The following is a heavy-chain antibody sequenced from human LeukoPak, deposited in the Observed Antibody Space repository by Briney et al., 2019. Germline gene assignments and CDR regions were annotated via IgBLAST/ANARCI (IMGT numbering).Heavy chain of an antibody. Sequence: GGSLRLSCVASGFTFSSYSMNWVRQAPGKGLEWVSSISSSSSYIYYADSVKGRFTISRGNAKNSLYLQMNSLRAEDTAVYYCARDLSAARGPWGQGTLVTVSS. V-gene: IGHV3-21*01. CDR1: GFTFSSYS. D-gene: IGHD6-6*01. CDR2: ISSSSSYI. J-gene: IGHJ4*02. CDR3: ARDLSAARGP.